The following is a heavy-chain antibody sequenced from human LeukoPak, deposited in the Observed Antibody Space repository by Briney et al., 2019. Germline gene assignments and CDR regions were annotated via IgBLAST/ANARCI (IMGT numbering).Heavy chain of an antibody. CDR1: GGTISSYY. CDR2: IYYSGST. Sequence: SETLSLTCTVSGGTISSYYWSWIRQPPGKGLEWIGYIYYSGSTNYNPSLKSRVTISVDTSKNQFSLKLSSVTAADTAVYYCARQGQQPVDWGQGTLVTVSS. D-gene: IGHD6-13*01. CDR3: ARQGQQPVD. J-gene: IGHJ4*02. V-gene: IGHV4-59*08.